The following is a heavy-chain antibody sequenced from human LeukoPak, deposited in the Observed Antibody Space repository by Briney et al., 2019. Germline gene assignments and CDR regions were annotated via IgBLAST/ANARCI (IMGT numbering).Heavy chain of an antibody. V-gene: IGHV1-2*06. J-gene: IGHJ4*02. CDR1: GYTITGYY. CDR3: ARDPPRMKQQLVGDY. Sequence: ASVKVSCKASGYTITGYYMHWVRQAPGQGLEWVGRINPNSGGTNYAQKLQGRVTMTRDTSISTAYMELSRLRSDDTAVYYCARDPPRMKQQLVGDYWGQGTLVTVSS. D-gene: IGHD6-13*01. CDR2: INPNSGGT.